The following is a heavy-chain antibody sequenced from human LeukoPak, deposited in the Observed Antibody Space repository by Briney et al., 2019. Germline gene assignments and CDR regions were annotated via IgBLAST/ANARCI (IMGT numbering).Heavy chain of an antibody. CDR2: INPNSGGT. CDR3: ARDQGHYYDSSGYRYLQD. J-gene: IGHJ4*02. Sequence: ASVKVSCKASGYTFTGYYMHWVRQAPGQGLEWMGWINPNSGGTNYAQKFQGRVTMTRDTSISTAYMELSRLRSDDTAVYYCARDQGHYYDSSGYRYLQDWGQGTLVTVSS. D-gene: IGHD3-22*01. CDR1: GYTFTGYY. V-gene: IGHV1-2*02.